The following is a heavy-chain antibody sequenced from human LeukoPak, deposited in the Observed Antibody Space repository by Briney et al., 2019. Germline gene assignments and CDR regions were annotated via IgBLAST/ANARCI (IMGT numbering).Heavy chain of an antibody. V-gene: IGHV4-34*01. J-gene: IGHJ3*02. CDR1: GGSFSGYY. CDR3: ARVLSGSFPRGPRGSAFDI. D-gene: IGHD1-26*01. CDR2: INHSGST. Sequence: PSETLSLTCAVYGGSFSGYYWSWIRQPPGKGLEWIGEINHSGSTNYNPSLKSRVTISVDTSKNQFSLKLSSVTAADTAVYYCARVLSGSFPRGPRGSAFDIWGQGTMVTVSS.